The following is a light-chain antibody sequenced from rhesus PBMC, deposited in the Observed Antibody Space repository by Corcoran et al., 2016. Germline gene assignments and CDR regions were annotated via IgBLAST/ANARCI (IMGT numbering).Light chain of an antibody. CDR3: QQYSSRPFT. V-gene: IGKV1-22*01. CDR2: QAS. CDR1: QGISSW. Sequence: DIQMTQSPSSLSASVGDTVTITCRASQGISSWLAWYQQKPGKAPKLLIYQASSLQSGVPSRFSGSGSGTDFTLTISSLQSEDFATYYGQQYSSRPFTFGPGTKLDIK. J-gene: IGKJ3*01.